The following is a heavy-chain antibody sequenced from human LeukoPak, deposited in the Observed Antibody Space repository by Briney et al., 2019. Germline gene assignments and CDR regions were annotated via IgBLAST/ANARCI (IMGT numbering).Heavy chain of an antibody. V-gene: IGHV3-30-3*01. CDR1: GFTFSSYA. Sequence: GGSLRLSCAASGFTFSSYAMHWVRQAPGKGLEWVAVISYDGSNKYYADSVKGRFTISRDNSKNTLYLRMNSLRAENTAVYYCARARIDFDAFDIWGQGTMVTVSS. CDR3: ARARIDFDAFDI. J-gene: IGHJ3*02. CDR2: ISYDGSNK. D-gene: IGHD5-12*01.